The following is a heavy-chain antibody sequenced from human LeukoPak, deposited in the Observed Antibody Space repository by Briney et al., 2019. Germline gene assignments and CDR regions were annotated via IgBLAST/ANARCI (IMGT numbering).Heavy chain of an antibody. CDR1: GASISSSTYR. CDR2: IYYSGNT. D-gene: IGHD2-15*01. CDR3: ARDSSPHAGSSSWYDF. Sequence: SPSLSLTCTVSGASISSSTYRWGRLRQPPGKGLERFVSIYYSGNTYYNRSLKSRVTISVDTSKNQFSVKLSSVTAADTAVYYCARDSSPHAGSSSWYDFWGQGTLVTVSS. J-gene: IGHJ5*01. V-gene: IGHV4-39*02.